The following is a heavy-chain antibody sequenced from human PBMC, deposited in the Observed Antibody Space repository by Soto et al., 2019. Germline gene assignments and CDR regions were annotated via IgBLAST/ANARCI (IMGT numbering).Heavy chain of an antibody. CDR2: ISGSGTGT. V-gene: IGHV3-23*01. Sequence: EVQLLESGGGLVQSGGSLRLSCAASGFSFSSYAMSWVRQAPGKGLEWVSIISGSGTGTVYADSVKGRFTISRDNSKNTLYLQMKSLRAEDTAVYYCANDGNMDVWGKGTTVTVSS. CDR3: ANDGNMDV. D-gene: IGHD1-26*01. CDR1: GFSFSSYA. J-gene: IGHJ6*04.